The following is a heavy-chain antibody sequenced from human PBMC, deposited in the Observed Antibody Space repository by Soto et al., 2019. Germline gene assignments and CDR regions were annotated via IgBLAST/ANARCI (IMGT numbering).Heavy chain of an antibody. CDR3: ARTIVGATVRFDY. J-gene: IGHJ4*02. V-gene: IGHV3-48*01. CDR1: GFTFRNYG. Sequence: GGSLRLSCAASGFTFRNYGMNWVRQAPGKGLEWVSYINSGSSLIYYADSVRGRFTISRDNAKNLLYLQMDSLRAEDTAVYYCARTIVGATVRFDYWGQGTQVTSPQ. CDR2: INSGSSLI. D-gene: IGHD1-26*01.